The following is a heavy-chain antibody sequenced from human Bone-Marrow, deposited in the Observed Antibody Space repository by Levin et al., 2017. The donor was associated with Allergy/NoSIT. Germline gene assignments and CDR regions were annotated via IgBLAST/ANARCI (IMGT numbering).Heavy chain of an antibody. CDR3: ARLGSNSGYYYNSDD. CDR1: GFTFSYYS. D-gene: IGHD3-10*01. Sequence: GGSLRLSCAASGFTFSYYSMIWVRQAPGKGLEWVSSISSDNTYIFYADSVKGRFTISRDNAKDSLYLQMNSLRAEDTAVYYCARLGSNSGYYYNSDDWGQGTLVTVSS. J-gene: IGHJ4*02. CDR2: ISSDNTYI. V-gene: IGHV3-21*01.